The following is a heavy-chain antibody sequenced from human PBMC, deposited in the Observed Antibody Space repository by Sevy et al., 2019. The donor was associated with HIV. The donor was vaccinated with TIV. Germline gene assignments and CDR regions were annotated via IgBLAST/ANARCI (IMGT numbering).Heavy chain of an antibody. CDR1: GGSITSLY. CDR3: AGENAWGRGYS. Sequence: SETLSLTCTVSGGSITSLYWNWIRQPPGKGLEWIANIYYNGHINYNPSLKSRVTLSLDTSKNQLSLRLSSVTAADTAMYYYAGENAWGRGYSWGQGTLVTVSS. J-gene: IGHJ4*02. V-gene: IGHV4-59*08. CDR2: IYYNGHI. D-gene: IGHD1-26*01.